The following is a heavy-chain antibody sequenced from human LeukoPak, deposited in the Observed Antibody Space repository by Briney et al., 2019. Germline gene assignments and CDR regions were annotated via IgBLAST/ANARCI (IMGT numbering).Heavy chain of an antibody. V-gene: IGHV3-48*01. CDR2: ISSSSSTI. Sequence: GGSLRLSCAASGFTFSSYSMNWVRQAPGKGLEWVSYISSSSSTIYYADSVKGRFTISGDNSKNTLYLQMNSLRAEDTAVYYCAREGYYYDSSGIFDYWGQGTLVTVSS. J-gene: IGHJ4*02. CDR1: GFTFSSYS. CDR3: AREGYYYDSSGIFDY. D-gene: IGHD3-22*01.